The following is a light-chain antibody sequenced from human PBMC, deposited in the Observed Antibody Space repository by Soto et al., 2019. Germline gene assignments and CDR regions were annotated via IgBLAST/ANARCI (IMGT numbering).Light chain of an antibody. CDR3: QQYGDSPAT. CDR1: QSVSSNY. V-gene: IGKV3-20*01. Sequence: DSVLTQSPGTLSWSPGERATLSCRASQSVSSNYLAWYQQKPGQAPRLLIYDASNRATGIPARFSGSGSGTDFTLTITRLEPEDFAVYFCQQYGDSPATFGGGTKVDIK. CDR2: DAS. J-gene: IGKJ4*01.